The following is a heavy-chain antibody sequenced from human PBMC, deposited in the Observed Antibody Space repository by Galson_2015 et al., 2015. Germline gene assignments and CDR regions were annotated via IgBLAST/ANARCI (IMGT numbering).Heavy chain of an antibody. CDR3: ARAYPESSGWYVNWFDP. CDR1: GFTFSSYG. J-gene: IGHJ5*02. CDR2: IWYDGSNK. V-gene: IGHV3-33*01. Sequence: SLRLSCAASGFTFSSYGMHWVRQAPGKGLEWVAVIWYDGSNKYYADSVKGRFTISRDNSKNTLYLQMNSLRAEDTAVYYCARAYPESSGWYVNWFDPWGQGTLVTVSS. D-gene: IGHD6-19*01.